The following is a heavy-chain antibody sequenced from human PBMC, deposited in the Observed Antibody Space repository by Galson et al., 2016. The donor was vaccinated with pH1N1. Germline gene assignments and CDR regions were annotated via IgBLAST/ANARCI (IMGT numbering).Heavy chain of an antibody. Sequence: SLRLSCAASGFTFSNYGMHWVRQAPGKGLEWVAFVQDDGTTEYYADSMKGRLTISRDNSQKTLYLQMNNLRVDDTAVYYCARDRGAPGSPPLYFFNYWGHGTLVIVSS. CDR3: ARDRGAPGSPPLYFFNY. J-gene: IGHJ4*01. CDR1: GFTFSNYG. V-gene: IGHV3-30*02. CDR2: VQDDGTTE. D-gene: IGHD2-15*01.